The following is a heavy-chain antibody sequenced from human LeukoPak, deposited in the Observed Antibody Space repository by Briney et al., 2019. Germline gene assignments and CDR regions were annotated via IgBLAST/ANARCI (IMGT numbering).Heavy chain of an antibody. CDR2: IYYSGST. D-gene: IGHD4-11*01. J-gene: IGHJ6*03. V-gene: IGHV4-39*01. Sequence: KPSETLSLTCTVSGGSISSSSYYWGWIRQPPGKGLEWIGSIYYSGSTYYNPSLKSRVTISVDTSKNQFSLKLSSVTAADTAVYYCARTDDYSPDYYYYMDVWGKGTTVTVSS. CDR3: ARTDDYSPDYYYYMDV. CDR1: GGSISSSSYY.